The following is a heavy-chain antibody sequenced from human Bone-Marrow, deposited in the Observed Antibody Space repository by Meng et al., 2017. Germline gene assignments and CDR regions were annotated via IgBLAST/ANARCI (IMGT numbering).Heavy chain of an antibody. CDR1: GYTFTSYD. J-gene: IGHJ4*02. CDR3: ARGGIAAAAIDY. D-gene: IGHD6-13*01. CDR2: MNPNSGNT. Sequence: ASVKVSCKASGYTFTSYDINWVRQATGQGREWMGWMNPNSGNTGYAQKFQGRVTITRNTSISTAYMELSSLRSEDTAVYYCARGGIAAAAIDYWGQGTLGTVSS. V-gene: IGHV1-8*03.